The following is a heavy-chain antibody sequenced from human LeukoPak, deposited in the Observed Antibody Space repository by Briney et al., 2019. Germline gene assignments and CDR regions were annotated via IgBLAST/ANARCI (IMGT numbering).Heavy chain of an antibody. CDR3: ARGARGSEYLWYYDFWSGYYHRYYGMDV. Sequence: ASVKVSCKASGYTFTSYGISWVRQAPGQGLEWMGWISAYNGNTNCAQKLQGRVTMTTDTSTSTAYMELRSLRSDDTAVYYCARGARGSEYLWYYDFWSGYYHRYYGMDVWGQGTTVTVSS. D-gene: IGHD3-3*01. CDR1: GYTFTSYG. CDR2: ISAYNGNT. J-gene: IGHJ6*02. V-gene: IGHV1-18*01.